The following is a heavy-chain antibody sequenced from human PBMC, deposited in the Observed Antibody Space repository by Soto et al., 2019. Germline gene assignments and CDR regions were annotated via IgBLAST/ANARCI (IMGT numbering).Heavy chain of an antibody. Sequence: EVQLLESGGVLVQPGGSLRLSCAASGFTFSSYAMSWVRQAPGKRLEWVSAISGSGGSTYYADSVKGRFTISRDNSKNTLYLQMNSLRAEDTAVYYCAKDRDQWLGLNDYWGQGTLVTVSS. J-gene: IGHJ4*02. CDR1: GFTFSSYA. D-gene: IGHD6-19*01. CDR3: AKDRDQWLGLNDY. V-gene: IGHV3-23*01. CDR2: ISGSGGST.